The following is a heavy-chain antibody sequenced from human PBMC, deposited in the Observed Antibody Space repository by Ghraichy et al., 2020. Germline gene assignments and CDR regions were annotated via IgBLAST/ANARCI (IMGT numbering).Heavy chain of an antibody. CDR2: INPNSGGT. D-gene: IGHD3-3*01. CDR3: ARDVGYDFWSGYSGAENYYYYMDV. Sequence: ASVKVSCKASGYTFTGYYMHWVRQAPGQGLEWMGWINPNSGGTNYAQKFQGRVTMTRDTSISTAYMELSRLRSDDTAVYYCARDVGYDFWSGYSGAENYYYYMDVWGKGTTVTVSS. CDR1: GYTFTGYY. J-gene: IGHJ6*03. V-gene: IGHV1-2*02.